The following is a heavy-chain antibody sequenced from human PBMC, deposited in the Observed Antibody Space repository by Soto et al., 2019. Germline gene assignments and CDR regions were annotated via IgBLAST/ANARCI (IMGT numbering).Heavy chain of an antibody. CDR2: IYSGGDT. Sequence: EVQLVESGGGLVQPGGSLRLSCTASGFAVRHNYMTWVRQAPGKGLEWVSLIYSGGDTAYADSVKGRFTISRHTSQNTLYLQMISLRAEDTAVYYCARKTDSIPSGGDVRGKGTAVTVSS. CDR1: GFAVRHNY. CDR3: ARKTDSIPSGGDV. D-gene: IGHD3-10*01. J-gene: IGHJ6*04. V-gene: IGHV3-53*04.